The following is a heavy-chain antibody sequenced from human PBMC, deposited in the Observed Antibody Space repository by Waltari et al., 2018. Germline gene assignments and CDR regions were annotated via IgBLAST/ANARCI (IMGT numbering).Heavy chain of an antibody. V-gene: IGHV4-34*01. D-gene: IGHD6-13*01. Sequence: QVQLQQWGAGLLKPSETLSLTCAVYGGSFSGYYWSWIRQPPGKGLEWIGEINHSGSTNYNQSLKSRVTISVDTSKNQFSLKLSSVTAADTAVYYCARGRSAAAGNAGNWFDPWGQGTLVTVSS. J-gene: IGHJ5*02. CDR2: INHSGST. CDR3: ARGRSAAAGNAGNWFDP. CDR1: GGSFSGYY.